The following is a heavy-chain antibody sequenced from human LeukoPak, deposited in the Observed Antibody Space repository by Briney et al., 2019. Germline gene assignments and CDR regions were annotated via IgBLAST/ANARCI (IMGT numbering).Heavy chain of an antibody. D-gene: IGHD2-21*02. J-gene: IGHJ4*02. CDR2: INPNSGGT. Sequence: GASVKVSCKASGYTFTGYYMHWVRQAPGQGLEWMGWINPNSGGTNYAQKFQGRVTMTRDTSISTAYMELSRLRSDDTAVYYCAKWGPHCVGDYCPALDSWGQGTLVTVSS. CDR3: AKWGPHCVGDYCPALDS. V-gene: IGHV1-2*02. CDR1: GYTFTGYY.